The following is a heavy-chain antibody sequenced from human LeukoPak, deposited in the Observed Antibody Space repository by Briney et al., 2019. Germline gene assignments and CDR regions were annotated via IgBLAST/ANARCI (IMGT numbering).Heavy chain of an antibody. Sequence: GGPLGFSCQPPELTLKNYALHWSGKPPGKAWSRFPVIGWNSGSIGYADSVKGRFTISRDNAKNSLYLQMNSLRAEDTALYYCAKGGSPYDFWSGYPDYWGQGTLVTVSS. J-gene: IGHJ4*02. CDR3: AKGGSPYDFWSGYPDY. CDR1: ELTLKNYA. D-gene: IGHD3-3*01. CDR2: IGWNSGSI. V-gene: IGHV3-9*01.